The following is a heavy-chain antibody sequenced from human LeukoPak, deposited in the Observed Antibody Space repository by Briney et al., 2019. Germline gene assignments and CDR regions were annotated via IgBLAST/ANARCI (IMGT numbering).Heavy chain of an antibody. D-gene: IGHD2/OR15-2a*01. Sequence: GGSLRLSCVASGFTFSRYWMNWVRQAPGKGPEWVANIKQDGSEQFYADSVKGRFTISRDNAKNSLYLQMHSVRAEDTAVYYCARGNSYFDYWGQGTLVTVSS. J-gene: IGHJ4*02. CDR1: GFTFSRYW. CDR3: ARGNSYFDY. V-gene: IGHV3-7*01. CDR2: IKQDGSEQ.